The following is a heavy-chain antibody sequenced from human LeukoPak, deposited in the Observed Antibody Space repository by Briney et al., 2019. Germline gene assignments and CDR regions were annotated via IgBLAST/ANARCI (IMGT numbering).Heavy chain of an antibody. J-gene: IGHJ6*03. D-gene: IGHD2-2*01. CDR2: IRSKANSYAT. CDR1: GFTFSGSA. CDR3: TRDVVPAAKYYYYYYYMDV. Sequence: SGGSLKLSCAASGFTFSGSAMHWVRQASGKGLEWVGRIRSKANSYATAYAASVKGRFTISRDDSKNTAYLQMNSLKTEDTAVYYCTRDVVPAAKYYYYYYYMDVWGKGTTVTVSS. V-gene: IGHV3-73*01.